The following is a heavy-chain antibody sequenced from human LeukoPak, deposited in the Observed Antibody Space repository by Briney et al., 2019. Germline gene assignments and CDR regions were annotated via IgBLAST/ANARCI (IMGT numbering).Heavy chain of an antibody. CDR2: MNPNSGNT. Sequence: ASVKVSCKASGYTFTSYDINWVRQATGQGLEWMGWMNPNSGNTGYAQKFQGRVTMTRNTSISTAYMELSSLRSEDTAVYYCATGETTVTEDAFDIWGQGTMVTVSS. J-gene: IGHJ3*02. CDR1: GYTFTSYD. V-gene: IGHV1-8*01. CDR3: ATGETTVTEDAFDI. D-gene: IGHD4-17*01.